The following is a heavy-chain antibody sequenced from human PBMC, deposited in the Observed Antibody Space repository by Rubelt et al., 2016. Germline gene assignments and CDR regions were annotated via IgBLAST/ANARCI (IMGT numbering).Heavy chain of an antibody. CDR2: IHPGDSAT. Sequence: EVQLVQSGAEVKKPGESLKISCKGSGYRFTNYWIGGVRQMPGKGLEWMGIIHPGDSATRYSPSFQGQVTISADKSINTAYRQWSSLKDSDTAIYYCSRLMGYSTIDYWGQGTLVTVSS. D-gene: IGHD5-12*01. V-gene: IGHV5-51*01. CDR3: SRLMGYSTIDY. J-gene: IGHJ4*02. CDR1: GYRFTNYW.